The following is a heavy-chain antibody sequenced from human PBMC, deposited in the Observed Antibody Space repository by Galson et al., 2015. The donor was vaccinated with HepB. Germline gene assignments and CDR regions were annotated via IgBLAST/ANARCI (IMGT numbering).Heavy chain of an antibody. CDR3: AKDPAGYSGYDYFDS. D-gene: IGHD5-12*01. V-gene: IGHV3-23*01. Sequence: SLRLSCAASGLTFNKFAMSWVRQAPGKGLEWVSTISGSGGSTYYADSVKGRFTISRDNPKNTLYLQMNSLRPEDTAVYYCAKDPAGYSGYDYFDSWGQGTLVTVSS. CDR1: GLTFNKFA. CDR2: ISGSGGST. J-gene: IGHJ4*02.